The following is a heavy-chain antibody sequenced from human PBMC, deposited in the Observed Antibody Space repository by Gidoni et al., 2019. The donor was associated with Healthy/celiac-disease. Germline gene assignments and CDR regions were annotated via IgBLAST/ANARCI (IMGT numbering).Heavy chain of an antibody. CDR1: GFTFGDYA. CDR2: IRSKAYGGTT. Sequence: EVQLVESGGGLVKPGRSLRLSCTASGFTFGDYAMSWFRQAPGKGLEWVGFIRSKAYGGTTEYAASVKGRFTISRDDSKSIAYLQMNSLKTEDTAVYYCTRANDSEMPDGLDVWGQGTTVTVSS. V-gene: IGHV3-49*05. CDR3: TRANDSEMPDGLDV. D-gene: IGHD1-1*01. J-gene: IGHJ6*02.